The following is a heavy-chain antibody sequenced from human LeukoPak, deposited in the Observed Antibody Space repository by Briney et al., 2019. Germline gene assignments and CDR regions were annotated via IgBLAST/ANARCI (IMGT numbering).Heavy chain of an antibody. CDR1: GFTFSSYG. J-gene: IGHJ4*02. D-gene: IGHD6-13*01. CDR2: LSPDGSNA. Sequence: PGGSLRLSCAASGFTFSSYGMHWVRQAPGKGLVWVSRLSPDGSNAIFADSVKGRFTISRDNAKNTLFLQMNSLSAEDTAVYYCARGPPSWYGLDSWGQGTLVTVSS. V-gene: IGHV3-74*01. CDR3: ARGPPSWYGLDS.